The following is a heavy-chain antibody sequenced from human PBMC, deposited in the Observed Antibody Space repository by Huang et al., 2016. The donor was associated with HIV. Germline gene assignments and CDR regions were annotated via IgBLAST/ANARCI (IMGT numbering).Heavy chain of an antibody. J-gene: IGHJ5*02. Sequence: QVQLVESGGGGVQPGTSLRLSCAASGFIFSNFGMHWVRQAPGKGLEWVAVMSYDGRSDRYSDSVKGRFTISRDNDKNTLSLEMNRLRHDDTAVYYCAKESRWFSDFDQWGQGTLVTVSS. D-gene: IGHD2-15*01. CDR2: MSYDGRSD. CDR1: GFIFSNFG. CDR3: AKESRWFSDFDQ. V-gene: IGHV3-30*18.